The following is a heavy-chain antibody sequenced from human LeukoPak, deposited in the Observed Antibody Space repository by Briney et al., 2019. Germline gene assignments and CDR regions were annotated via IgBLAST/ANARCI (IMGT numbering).Heavy chain of an antibody. Sequence: ASVKVSCKASGYTFTSYYLHWVRQAPGQGLEWMGIFNPSDGRATYTQKFQGRVTMTRDTSTSTVYMDLSSLRSDDTAVYYCTRAKRVIFDYWGQGTLVTVSS. CDR1: GYTFTSYY. J-gene: IGHJ4*02. CDR3: TRAKRVIFDY. CDR2: FNPSDGRA. V-gene: IGHV1-46*01. D-gene: IGHD1-1*01.